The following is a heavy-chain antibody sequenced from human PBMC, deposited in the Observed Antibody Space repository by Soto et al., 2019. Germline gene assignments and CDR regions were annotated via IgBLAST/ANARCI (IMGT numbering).Heavy chain of an antibody. CDR1: GFTFASFW. Sequence: PGWSLRLSCAASGFTFASFWMSWVRQTPGEGLEWVANINQNGGEIYYVDSVKGRFTISRENAKNSVYLQMDSLRAEDTAVYYCARAGSIGSVDYWGQGTLVTVSS. J-gene: IGHJ4*02. V-gene: IGHV3-7*03. CDR3: ARAGSIGSVDY. D-gene: IGHD6-19*01. CDR2: INQNGGEI.